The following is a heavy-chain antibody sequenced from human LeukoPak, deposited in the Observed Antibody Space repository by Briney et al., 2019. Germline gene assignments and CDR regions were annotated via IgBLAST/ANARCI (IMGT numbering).Heavy chain of an antibody. D-gene: IGHD6-19*01. J-gene: IGHJ4*02. Sequence: PGGSLRLSCAASGFAFSSYSMNWVRQAPGKGLEWVSSISSSSSYIYYADSVKGRFTISRDNAKNSLYLQMNSLRAEDTAVYYCARESAVAGTGVFDYWGQGTLVTVSS. CDR3: ARESAVAGTGVFDY. CDR1: GFAFSSYS. V-gene: IGHV3-21*01. CDR2: ISSSSSYI.